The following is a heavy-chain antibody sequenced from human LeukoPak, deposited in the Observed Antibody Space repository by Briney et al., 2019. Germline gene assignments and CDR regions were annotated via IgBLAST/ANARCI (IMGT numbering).Heavy chain of an antibody. Sequence: GGALTLSCAASGFTFSSYAMSWVRQAPGGGREWVSAISGRGGSTYFADSVTGRFTISRDNSKNTLYLQMNSLRAEDTAVYYCAKGALLEWLFGWFDPWGHGTLVTVSS. J-gene: IGHJ5*02. CDR3: AKGALLEWLFGWFDP. CDR1: GFTFSSYA. CDR2: ISGRGGST. V-gene: IGHV3-23*01. D-gene: IGHD3-3*02.